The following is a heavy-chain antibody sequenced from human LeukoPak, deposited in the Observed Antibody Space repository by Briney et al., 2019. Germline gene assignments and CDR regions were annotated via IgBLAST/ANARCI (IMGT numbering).Heavy chain of an antibody. CDR3: ARDPDPGLTSGWSPYHYYGLDV. D-gene: IGHD6-19*01. Sequence: PSETLSLTCTVSGGSISSGGYYWSWIRQHPGKGLEWIGYIYYSGSTYYNPSLKSRVTISVDTSKNQFSLKLSSVTAADTAVYYCARDPDPGLTSGWSPYHYYGLDVWGQGTTVTVS. J-gene: IGHJ6*02. CDR2: IYYSGST. CDR1: GGSISSGGYY. V-gene: IGHV4-31*03.